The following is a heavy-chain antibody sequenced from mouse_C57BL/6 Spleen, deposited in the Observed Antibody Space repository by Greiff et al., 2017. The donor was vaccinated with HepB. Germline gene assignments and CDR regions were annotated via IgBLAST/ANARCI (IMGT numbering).Heavy chain of an antibody. V-gene: IGHV1-82*01. CDR1: GYAFSSSW. CDR2: IYPGDGDT. Sequence: VQLQQSGPELVKPGASVKISCKASGYAFSSSWMNWVKQRPGKGLEWIGRIYPGDGDTNYNGKFKGKATLTADKSSSTAYMQLSSLTSEDSAVYFCARNYADGYFDVGGTGTTVTVSS. CDR3: ARNYADGYFDV. D-gene: IGHD1-1*02. J-gene: IGHJ1*03.